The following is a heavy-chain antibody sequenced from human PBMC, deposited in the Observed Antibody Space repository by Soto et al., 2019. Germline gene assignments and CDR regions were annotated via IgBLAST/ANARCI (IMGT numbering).Heavy chain of an antibody. CDR2: IGAASDP. V-gene: IGHV3-13*05. Sequence: GGSLRLSCTASGFTFIDYDMHWVRQASGKGLEWVSTIGAASDPYYTGSVKGRFTISRENARNSMFLQMNSVTVGDTAVYYCARAYSGRLPRRADYYYALDVWGQGTMVTVSS. CDR1: GFTFIDYD. D-gene: IGHD2-15*01. J-gene: IGHJ6*02. CDR3: ARAYSGRLPRRADYYYALDV.